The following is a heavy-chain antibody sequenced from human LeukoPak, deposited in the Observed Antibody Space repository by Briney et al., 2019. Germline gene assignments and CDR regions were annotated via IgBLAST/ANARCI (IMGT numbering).Heavy chain of an antibody. D-gene: IGHD3-10*01. CDR2: ISGSGGST. V-gene: IGHV3-23*01. CDR1: GFTFSSYA. Sequence: PGGSLRLSCAASGFTFSSYATSWVRQAPGKGLEWVSAISGSGGSTYYADSVKGRFTISSDNSKNTLYLQMNSLRAEDTAVYYCAMPGRYYGSGSYSPFDYWGQGTLVAVSS. J-gene: IGHJ4*02. CDR3: AMPGRYYGSGSYSPFDY.